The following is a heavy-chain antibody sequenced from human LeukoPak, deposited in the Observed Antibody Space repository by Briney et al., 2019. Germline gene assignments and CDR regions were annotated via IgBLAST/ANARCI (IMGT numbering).Heavy chain of an antibody. D-gene: IGHD6-19*01. CDR2: IRQDGSEK. CDR1: GFTFDDYG. Sequence: PGGSLRLSCAASGFTFDDYGMSWVRQAPGKVLEGVANIRQDGSEKCYVDSVKGRFTISRDDAKNSLYLQMNSLRAEDTAVYYCASESGFSGWYGGGYWGQGTLVTVSS. CDR3: ASESGFSGWYGGGY. J-gene: IGHJ4*02. V-gene: IGHV3-7*01.